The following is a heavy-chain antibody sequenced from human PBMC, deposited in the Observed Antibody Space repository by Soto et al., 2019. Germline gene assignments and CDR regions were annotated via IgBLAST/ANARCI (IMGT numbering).Heavy chain of an antibody. J-gene: IGHJ4*02. CDR1: GFPFSSYA. CDR2: ISGSGGST. CDR3: AQASPRSGTFDY. Sequence: SLRLSCAASGFPFSSYAMSWVRQAPGKGLEWASAISGSGGSTYYADSMKGRFTISRDNSKNTLYLQMNSLRAEDTAVYYCAQASPRSGTFDYWGQGTLVTVSS. V-gene: IGHV3-23*01.